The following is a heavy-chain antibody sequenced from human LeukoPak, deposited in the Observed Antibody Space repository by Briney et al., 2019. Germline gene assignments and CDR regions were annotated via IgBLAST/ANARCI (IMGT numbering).Heavy chain of an antibody. V-gene: IGHV3-23*01. CDR2: ISGSGGST. Sequence: GGSLRPSCAASGFTFSTYAMSWVRQAPGKGLEWVSAISGSGGSTYYADSVKGRFTISRDNSKNTLYLQMNSLRAEDTAVYYCAKDGAGIVVVPAAPDYWGQGTLVTVSS. CDR1: GFTFSTYA. CDR3: AKDGAGIVVVPAAPDY. D-gene: IGHD2-2*01. J-gene: IGHJ4*02.